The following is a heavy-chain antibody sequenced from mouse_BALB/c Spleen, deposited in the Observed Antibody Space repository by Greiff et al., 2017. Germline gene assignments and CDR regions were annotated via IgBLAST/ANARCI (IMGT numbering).Heavy chain of an antibody. CDR2: IDPSDSYT. Sequence: VQLQQPGAELVKPGASVKMSCKASGYTFTSYWMHWVKQRPGQGLEWIGVIDPSDSYTSYNQKFKGKATLTVDTSSSTAYMQLSSLTSEDSAVYYCTRLGVAYWGQGTLVTVSA. J-gene: IGHJ3*01. CDR3: TRLGVAY. V-gene: IGHV1S127*01. CDR1: GYTFTSYW.